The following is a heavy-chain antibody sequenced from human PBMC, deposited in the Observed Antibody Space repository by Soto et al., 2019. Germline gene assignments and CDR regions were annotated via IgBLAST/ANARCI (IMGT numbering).Heavy chain of an antibody. J-gene: IGHJ5*02. V-gene: IGHV4-30-4*01. CDR3: ARVRVVVTASRDWFDP. D-gene: IGHD2-21*02. CDR2: IYCSGST. Sequence: SETLSLTCTVSGGSISSGDYYWSWIRQPPGKGLEWIGYIYCSGSTYYNPSLKSRVTISVDTSKNQFSLKLSSVTAADTAVYYCARVRVVVTASRDWFDPWGQGTLVTVSS. CDR1: GGSISSGDYY.